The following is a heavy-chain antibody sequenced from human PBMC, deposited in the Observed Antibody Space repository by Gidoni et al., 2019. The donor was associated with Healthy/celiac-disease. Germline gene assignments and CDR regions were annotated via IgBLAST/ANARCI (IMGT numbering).Heavy chain of an antibody. J-gene: IGHJ4*02. CDR2: IRSKAYGGTT. Sequence: EVQLVESGGGLVKPGRSLRLSCTASGFTFGDYAMSWFRQAQGKGLEWVGFIRSKAYGGTTEYAASVKGRFTISRDDSKSIAYLQMNSLKTEDTAVYYCTRYDYGDYDKRFDYWGQGTLVTVSS. CDR3: TRYDYGDYDKRFDY. CDR1: GFTFGDYA. V-gene: IGHV3-49*05. D-gene: IGHD4-17*01.